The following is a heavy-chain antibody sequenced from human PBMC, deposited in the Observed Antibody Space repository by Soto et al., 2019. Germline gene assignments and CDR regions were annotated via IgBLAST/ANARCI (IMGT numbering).Heavy chain of an antibody. J-gene: IGHJ6*02. D-gene: IGHD5-18*01. CDR1: GDSVSSDSAT. Sequence: SQTLSLTCAISGDSVSSDSATWNWIRQSPSRGLEWLGRTYYRSKWYNDYAVSVKSRIAITPDTSKNQLSLQLNSVTPEDTAVYYCVRGDTAVAEDYYYYGMDVWGQGTTVTVSS. CDR2: TYYRSKWYN. V-gene: IGHV6-1*01. CDR3: VRGDTAVAEDYYYYGMDV.